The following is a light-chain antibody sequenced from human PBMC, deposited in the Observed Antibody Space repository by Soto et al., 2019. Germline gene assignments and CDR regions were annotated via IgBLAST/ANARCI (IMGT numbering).Light chain of an antibody. V-gene: IGLV4-69*01. CDR1: SGHSSYA. Sequence: QPVLTQSPSASASLGASVKLTCTLSSGHSSYAIAWHQQQPEKGPRYLMKLNSYGSHSKGDGIPDRFSGSSSGAERYLTISSLQSEDEADYYCQTWGTGILVFGGGTKLTVL. CDR2: LNSYGSH. J-gene: IGLJ2*01. CDR3: QTWGTGILV.